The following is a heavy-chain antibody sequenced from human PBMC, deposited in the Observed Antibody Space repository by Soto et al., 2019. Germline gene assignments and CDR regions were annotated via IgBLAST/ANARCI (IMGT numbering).Heavy chain of an antibody. V-gene: IGHV1-2*04. Sequence: QVQLVQSGAEVKKPGASVKVSCKASGYTFTGYYMHWVRQAPGQGLAWMGWINPNSGGTNYAQKFKSWVTMTRDKSIITAYVELSRLRSDDPAVYYCASGYSGYGPTYFDYLGPGTLGTVSS. CDR2: INPNSGGT. CDR1: GYTFTGYY. D-gene: IGHD5-12*01. CDR3: ASGYSGYGPTYFDY. J-gene: IGHJ4*02.